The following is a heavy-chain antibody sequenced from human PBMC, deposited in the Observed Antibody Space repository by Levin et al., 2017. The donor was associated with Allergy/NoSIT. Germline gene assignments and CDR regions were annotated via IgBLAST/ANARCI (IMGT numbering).Heavy chain of an antibody. D-gene: IGHD3-22*01. V-gene: IGHV3-23*01. CDR3: AKNGGPRVIVVVIPFDY. Sequence: GESLKISCAASGFTFSSYAMSWVRQAPGKGLEWVSAISGSGGSTYYADSVKGRFTISRDNSKNTLYLQMNSLRAEDTAVYYCAKNGGPRVIVVVIPFDYWGQGTLVTVSS. CDR2: ISGSGGST. J-gene: IGHJ4*02. CDR1: GFTFSSYA.